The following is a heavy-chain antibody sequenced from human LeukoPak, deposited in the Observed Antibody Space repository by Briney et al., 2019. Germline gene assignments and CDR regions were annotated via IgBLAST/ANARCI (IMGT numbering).Heavy chain of an antibody. V-gene: IGHV4-61*02. CDR2: IYTSGST. J-gene: IGHJ3*02. CDR3: ARDSNYYDSSGHYRMFFDI. CDR1: GGSISSGSYY. D-gene: IGHD3-22*01. Sequence: SETLSLTCTVSGGSISSGSYYWSWIRQPAGKGLEWIGRIYTSGSTNYNPSLKSRVTISVDTSKNQFSLKLSSVTAADTAVYYCARDSNYYDSSGHYRMFFDIRGQGTMVTVSS.